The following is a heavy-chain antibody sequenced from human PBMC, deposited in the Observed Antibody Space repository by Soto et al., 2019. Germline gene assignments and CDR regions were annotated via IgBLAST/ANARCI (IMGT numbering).Heavy chain of an antibody. V-gene: IGHV4-59*01. CDR1: GGSISSYY. Sequence: SETLSLTCTVSGGSISSYYWSWIRQPPGKGLEWIGYIYYSGSTNYNPSLKSRVTISVDTSKNQFSLKLSSVTAADTAVYYCERDHTGWGHHDYWGQVTLVTVSS. J-gene: IGHJ4*02. CDR3: ERDHTGWGHHDY. CDR2: IYYSGST. D-gene: IGHD1-1*01.